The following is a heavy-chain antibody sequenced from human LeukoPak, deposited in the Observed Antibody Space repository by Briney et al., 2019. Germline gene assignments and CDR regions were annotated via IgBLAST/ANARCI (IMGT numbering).Heavy chain of an antibody. CDR3: ARDRLQNYYYGSGSYFQH. J-gene: IGHJ1*01. D-gene: IGHD3-10*01. V-gene: IGHV3-11*05. Sequence: GGSLRLSCAASGFTFSNYYMSWIRQAPGKGLEWVSYISSSSSYTNYADSVKGRFTISRDNAKNSLYLQMNSLRAEDTAVYYCARDRLQNYYYGSGSYFQHWGQGTLVTVSS. CDR1: GFTFSNYY. CDR2: ISSSSSYT.